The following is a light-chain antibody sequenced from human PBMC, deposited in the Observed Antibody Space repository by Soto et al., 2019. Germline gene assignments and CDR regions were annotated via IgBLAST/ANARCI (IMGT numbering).Light chain of an antibody. Sequence: IVMTQSPATLSMSPGERATLSCRASQSLNRDLAWYQQKPGQSPRLLIFGASIRATGIPARFSGSGSGTDFTLTITRLEPEDFALYYCQQYGGSPITFGLGTRLEIK. CDR2: GAS. J-gene: IGKJ5*01. CDR1: QSLNRD. CDR3: QQYGGSPIT. V-gene: IGKV3-15*01.